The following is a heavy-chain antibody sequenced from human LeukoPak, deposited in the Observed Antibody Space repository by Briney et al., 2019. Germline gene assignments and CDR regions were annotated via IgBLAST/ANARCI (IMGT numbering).Heavy chain of an antibody. J-gene: IGHJ3*02. V-gene: IGHV4-39*01. CDR1: GGSISSTSYY. D-gene: IGHD6-13*01. CDR3: ARRRAAAGTEAFDI. CDR2: IYYSGST. Sequence: SETLSLTCTVSGGSISSTSYYWGWIRQPPGKGLEWIGSIYYSGSTYYNPSLKSRVTISVDTSKNQFSLKLSSVTAADTAVYYCARRRAAAGTEAFDIWGQGTMVTVSS.